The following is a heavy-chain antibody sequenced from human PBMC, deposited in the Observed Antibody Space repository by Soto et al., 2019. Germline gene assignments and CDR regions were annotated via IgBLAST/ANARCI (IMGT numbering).Heavy chain of an antibody. CDR1: GGTFSSYA. J-gene: IGHJ6*02. Sequence: QVQLVQSGAEVKKPGSSVKVSCKASGGTFSSYAISWVRQAPGQGLEWMGGIIPIFGTANYAQNFQGRVTITADESTSTAYMELSSLRSEDTAVYYCARGWTSSTRGESWSVVVVAAPQPGDQGGDDYYHYDMDVWGQGTTVIVS. CDR3: ARGWTSSTRGESWSVVVVAAPQPGDQGGDDYYHYDMDV. CDR2: IIPIFGTA. D-gene: IGHD2-15*01. V-gene: IGHV1-69*01.